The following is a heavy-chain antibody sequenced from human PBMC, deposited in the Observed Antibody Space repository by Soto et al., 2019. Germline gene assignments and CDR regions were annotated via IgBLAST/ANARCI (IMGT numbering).Heavy chain of an antibody. CDR2: IYYSGST. Sequence: QVQLQESGPGLVKPSQTLSLTCTVSGGSISSGGYYWSWIRQHPGKGLEWIGYIYYSGSTYYNPSLKSRVTISVDTSKNQFSLKLSSVTAADTAVYYCAREGVGCTNGVCYVGPYYYYYGMDVWGQGTTVTVSS. J-gene: IGHJ6*02. D-gene: IGHD2-8*01. CDR1: GGSISSGGYY. CDR3: AREGVGCTNGVCYVGPYYYYYGMDV. V-gene: IGHV4-31*03.